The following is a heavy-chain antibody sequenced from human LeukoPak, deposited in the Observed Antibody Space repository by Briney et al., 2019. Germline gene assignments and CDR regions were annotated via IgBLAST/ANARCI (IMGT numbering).Heavy chain of an antibody. J-gene: IGHJ4*02. CDR3: ARNPGVGSSWYRLHY. Sequence: GGSLRLPCAASGITFINHAMDWVRQAPGKGLEWVAVISYDGSDTYYADSVKGRSTISRDNSKSTLYLQMNSLRVDDTAVYYCARNPGVGSSWYRLHYWGQGTLVTVSS. D-gene: IGHD6-13*01. V-gene: IGHV3-30-3*01. CDR2: ISYDGSDT. CDR1: GITFINHA.